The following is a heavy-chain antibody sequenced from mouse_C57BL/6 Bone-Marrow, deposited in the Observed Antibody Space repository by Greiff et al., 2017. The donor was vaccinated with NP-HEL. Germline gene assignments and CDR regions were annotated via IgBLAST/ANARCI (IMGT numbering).Heavy chain of an antibody. CDR2: IYPGDGDT. CDR3: ARRAYYYGSSSDY. V-gene: IGHV1-82*01. D-gene: IGHD1-1*01. CDR1: GYAFSSSW. J-gene: IGHJ2*01. Sequence: LVKPGASVKISCKASGYAFSSSWMNWVKQRPGKGLEWIGRIYPGDGDTNYNGKFKGKATLTADKSSSTAYMQLSSLTSEDSAVYFCARRAYYYGSSSDYWGQGTTLTVSS.